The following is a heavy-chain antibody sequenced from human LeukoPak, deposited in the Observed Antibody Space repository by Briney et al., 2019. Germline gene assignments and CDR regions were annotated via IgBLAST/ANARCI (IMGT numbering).Heavy chain of an antibody. Sequence: GASVKVSCKASGGTFSSYAISWVRQAPGQGLEWMGGIIPIFGTANYAQKFQGRVTITADESTSTAYMELSSLRSEDTAVYYCARDSSYFDWLPYYWGQGTLVTVSS. V-gene: IGHV1-69*13. CDR3: ARDSSYFDWLPYY. CDR1: GGTFSSYA. CDR2: IIPIFGTA. J-gene: IGHJ4*02. D-gene: IGHD3-9*01.